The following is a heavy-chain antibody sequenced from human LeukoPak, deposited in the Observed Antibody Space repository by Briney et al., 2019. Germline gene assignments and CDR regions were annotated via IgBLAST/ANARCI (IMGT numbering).Heavy chain of an antibody. CDR1: GYSFSSYW. J-gene: IGHJ6*02. CDR3: IRGVSGYYSYYAMDV. V-gene: IGHV3-74*01. D-gene: IGHD1-26*01. CDR2: INGAGTTT. Sequence: GGSLRLSCGASGYSFSSYWMHWVRQVPGKGLVWVSRINGAGTTTTYADSVKGRFTISRDNAKKTLSLEMDSLRVEDTAVYYCIRGVSGYYSYYAMDVWGQGTTVIVS.